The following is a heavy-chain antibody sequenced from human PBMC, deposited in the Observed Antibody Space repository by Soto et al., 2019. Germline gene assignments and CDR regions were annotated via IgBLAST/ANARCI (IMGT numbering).Heavy chain of an antibody. CDR2: IWYDGSNK. J-gene: IGHJ6*02. Sequence: GGSLRLSCAASGFTFSSYGIHWVRQAPGKGLEWVAVIWYDGSNKYYADSVKGRFTISRDNSKNTLYLQMNSLRAEDTAVYYCARGNSGSYYYYYGMDVWGQGTTVTVSS. V-gene: IGHV3-33*01. CDR1: GFTFSSYG. D-gene: IGHD1-26*01. CDR3: ARGNSGSYYYYYGMDV.